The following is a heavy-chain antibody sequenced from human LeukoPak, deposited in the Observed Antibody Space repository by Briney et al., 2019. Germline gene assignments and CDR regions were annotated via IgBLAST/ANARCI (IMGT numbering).Heavy chain of an antibody. J-gene: IGHJ4*02. V-gene: IGHV4-34*01. D-gene: IGHD1-26*01. Sequence: GSLRLSCAASGFTFSHYAMYWIRQPPGKGLEWIGEINHSGSTNYNPSLKSRVTISVDTSKNQFSLKLSSVTAADTAVYYCARGDSGSYLDYWGQGTLVTVSS. CDR2: INHSGST. CDR3: ARGDSGSYLDY. CDR1: GFTFSHYA.